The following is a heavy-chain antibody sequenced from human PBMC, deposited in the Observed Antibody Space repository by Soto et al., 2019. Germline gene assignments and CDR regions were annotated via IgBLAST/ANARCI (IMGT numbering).Heavy chain of an antibody. Sequence: SVKVSCKASGGTFSSYAISWVRQAPGQGLEWMGGIIPIFGTANYAQKFQGRVTITADESTSTAYMELSSLRSEDTAVYYCARVSNYDILTGPCDYWGQGTLVTVSS. CDR1: GGTFSSYA. J-gene: IGHJ4*02. CDR2: IIPIFGTA. CDR3: ARVSNYDILTGPCDY. D-gene: IGHD3-9*01. V-gene: IGHV1-69*13.